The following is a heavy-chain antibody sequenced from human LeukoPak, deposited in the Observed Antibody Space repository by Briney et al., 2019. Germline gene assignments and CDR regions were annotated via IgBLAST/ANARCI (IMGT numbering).Heavy chain of an antibody. CDR3: ARDPRDSSSWK. J-gene: IGHJ4*02. D-gene: IGHD6-13*01. CDR2: IYYSGST. Sequence: SETLSLTCTVSGGSISSGDYYWSWVRQPPGKGLEWIGYIYYSGSTYYNPSLKSRVTISVDTSKNQFSLKLSSVTAADTAVYYCARDPRDSSSWKWGQGTLVTVSS. V-gene: IGHV4-30-4*01. CDR1: GGSISSGDYY.